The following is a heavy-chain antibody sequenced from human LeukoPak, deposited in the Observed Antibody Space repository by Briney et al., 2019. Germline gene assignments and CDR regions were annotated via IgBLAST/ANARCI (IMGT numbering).Heavy chain of an antibody. Sequence: GGSLRLSCAASGFTLSGYWMYWVRQVPGKGLVWVSHINSDGSNTKYADSVKGRFTISRDNAKNTLYLQMNSLRAEDTAVCYCARDGVGPIPYDYWGQGTLVTVSS. V-gene: IGHV3-74*03. CDR2: INSDGSNT. CDR3: ARDGVGPIPYDY. CDR1: GFTLSGYW. J-gene: IGHJ4*02. D-gene: IGHD1-26*01.